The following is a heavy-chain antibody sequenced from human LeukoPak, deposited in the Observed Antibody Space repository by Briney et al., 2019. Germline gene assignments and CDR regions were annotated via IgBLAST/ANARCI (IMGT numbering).Heavy chain of an antibody. CDR3: ARALDGGALFDY. J-gene: IGHJ4*02. Sequence: SETLSLTCTVSGGSISSYYWSWIRQPPGKGLEWIGYIYYSGSTNYNPSLKSRVTISVDTSKNQFSLKLSSVTAADTAVYCCARALDGGALFDYWGQGTLVTVSS. D-gene: IGHD4-23*01. CDR2: IYYSGST. CDR1: GGSISSYY. V-gene: IGHV4-59*01.